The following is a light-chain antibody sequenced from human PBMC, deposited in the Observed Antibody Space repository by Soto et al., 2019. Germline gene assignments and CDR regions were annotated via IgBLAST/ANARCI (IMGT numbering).Light chain of an antibody. CDR1: SSNIGNNY. CDR2: DNS. CDR3: GTWDGSLSAGV. V-gene: IGLV1-51*01. Sequence: QSVLTQPPSVSAAPGQKVTISCSGSSSNIGNNYVSWYQQLPGTAPKLLIYDNSKRPSGIPDRFSGSKSGTSATLGITGLQTGDEADYYCGTWDGSLSAGVFGGGTKLTVL. J-gene: IGLJ2*01.